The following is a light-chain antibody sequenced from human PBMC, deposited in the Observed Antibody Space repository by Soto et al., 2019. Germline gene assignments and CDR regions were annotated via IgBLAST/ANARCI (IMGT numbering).Light chain of an antibody. CDR3: QQYSDWPPFT. Sequence: EIVMTQSPATLSVSPGERATLSCRASQAVSSNLAWYQQKPGQAPRLLIYGASTRATGIPARFSGSGSGTEFTLTISSLLSEDFAVYYCQQYSDWPPFTFGPGTRVDIK. V-gene: IGKV3-15*01. CDR2: GAS. CDR1: QAVSSN. J-gene: IGKJ3*01.